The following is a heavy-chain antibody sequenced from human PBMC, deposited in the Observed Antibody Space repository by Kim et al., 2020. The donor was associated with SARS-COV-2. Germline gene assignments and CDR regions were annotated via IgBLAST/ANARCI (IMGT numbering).Heavy chain of an antibody. Sequence: NYAQKFQGRVTITADESTSTAYMELSSLRSEDTAVYYCARGVAAAGPNDYWGQGTLVTVSS. CDR3: ARGVAAAGPNDY. J-gene: IGHJ4*02. D-gene: IGHD6-13*01. V-gene: IGHV1-69*01.